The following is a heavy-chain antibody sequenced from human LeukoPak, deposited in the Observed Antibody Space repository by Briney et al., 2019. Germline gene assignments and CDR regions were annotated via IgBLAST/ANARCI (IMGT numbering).Heavy chain of an antibody. V-gene: IGHV5-51*01. Sequence: GASLQISFWGSGYTFISYWIGWVRRMPGKGREWMGIIYPGDSDIRYSPSFQGQVTISADKSINTAYLQWSSLKASDTTMYYCARTGDYSDYWGQGTLVTVSS. CDR1: GYTFISYW. CDR3: ARTGDYSDY. J-gene: IGHJ4*02. CDR2: IYPGDSDI.